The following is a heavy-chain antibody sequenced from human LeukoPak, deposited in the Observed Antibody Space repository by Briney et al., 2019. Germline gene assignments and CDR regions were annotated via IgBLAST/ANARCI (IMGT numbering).Heavy chain of an antibody. J-gene: IGHJ5*02. V-gene: IGHV4-34*01. CDR1: GGSFSGYY. CDR2: INHSGST. Sequence: SETLTLTCAVYGGSFSGYYWSWIRQPPGKGLEWIGEINHSGSTNYNPSLKSRVTISVDTSKNQFSLKLSSVTAADTVVYYCAGTPNWFDPWGQGTLVTVSS. D-gene: IGHD2-15*01. CDR3: AGTPNWFDP.